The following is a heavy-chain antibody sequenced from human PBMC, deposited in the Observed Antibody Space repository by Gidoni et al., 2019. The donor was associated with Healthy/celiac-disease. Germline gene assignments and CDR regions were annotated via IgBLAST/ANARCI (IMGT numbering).Heavy chain of an antibody. CDR1: GYTFTGYS. V-gene: IGHV1-2*06. CDR2: INPNSGGT. J-gene: IGHJ4*02. CDR3: ARSVQWLEFYYFDY. D-gene: IGHD6-19*01. Sequence: QVQLVQSGAEVKKPGASVKVSCKASGYTFTGYSMHWVRQAPGQGLEWMGRINPNSGGTNYAQKFQGRVTMTRDTSISTAYMELSRLRSDDTAVYYCARSVQWLEFYYFDYWGQGTLVTVSS.